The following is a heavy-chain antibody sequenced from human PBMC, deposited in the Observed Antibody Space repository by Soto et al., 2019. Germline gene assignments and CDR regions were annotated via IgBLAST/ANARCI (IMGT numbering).Heavy chain of an antibody. CDR3: ARAPLILATDSLCYYYGIDV. CDR1: GDSVSSNSAA. V-gene: IGHV6-1*01. Sequence: SQTLSLTCPISGDSVSSNSAAWNWIRQSPSRGLEWLGRTYYGSKWYNDYAVSVKSRITINPDTSKNQFSLQLNSVTPEDMAVYYCARAPLILATDSLCYYYGIDVWGPVTKVSDSS. D-gene: IGHD5-12*01. CDR2: TYYGSKWYN. J-gene: IGHJ6*02.